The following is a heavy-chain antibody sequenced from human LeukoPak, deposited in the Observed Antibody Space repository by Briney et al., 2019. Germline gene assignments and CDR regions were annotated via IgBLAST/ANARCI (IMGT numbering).Heavy chain of an antibody. Sequence: PGGSLRLSCAASGFTFSGSGMNWVRQAPGKGLEWVSSISSSSSYIYYADSVKGRFTISRDNAKNSLFLQMNSLRAEDTAVYYCARDSSRSSGWYDAFDIWGHGTMVTVSS. CDR3: ARDSSRSSGWYDAFDI. D-gene: IGHD6-13*01. CDR2: ISSSSSYI. CDR1: GFTFSGSG. V-gene: IGHV3-21*01. J-gene: IGHJ3*02.